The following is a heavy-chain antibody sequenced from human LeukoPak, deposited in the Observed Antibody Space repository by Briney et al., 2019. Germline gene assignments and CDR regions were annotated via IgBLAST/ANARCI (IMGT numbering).Heavy chain of an antibody. CDR2: INPNSGGT. CDR1: GYTFTGYY. J-gene: IGHJ4*02. D-gene: IGHD4-17*01. V-gene: IGHV1-2*02. Sequence: ASVKVSCKASGYTFTGYYMHWVRQAPGQGLEWMGWINPNSGGTNYAQKFQGRVTMTGDTSISTAYMELSRLRSDDTAVYYCARSVTTDYYFDYWGQGTLVTVSS. CDR3: ARSVTTDYYFDY.